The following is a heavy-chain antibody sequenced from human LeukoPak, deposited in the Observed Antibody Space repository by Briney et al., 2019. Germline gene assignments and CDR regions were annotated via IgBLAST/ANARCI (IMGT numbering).Heavy chain of an antibody. CDR1: GYSFTSYW. D-gene: IGHD3-9*01. Sequence: GESLKISCKGSGYSFTSYWIGWVRQVPGKGLEWMGIIYPGDSDTRYSPSFQGQVTISADKSISTAYLQWSSLKASDTAMYYCARGASSLRYFDWLFQFDYWGQGTLVTVSS. CDR2: IYPGDSDT. CDR3: ARGASSLRYFDWLFQFDY. J-gene: IGHJ4*02. V-gene: IGHV5-51*01.